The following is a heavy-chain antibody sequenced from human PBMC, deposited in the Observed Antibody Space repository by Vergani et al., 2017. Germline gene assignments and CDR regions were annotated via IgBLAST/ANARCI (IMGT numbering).Heavy chain of an antibody. D-gene: IGHD7-27*01. Sequence: QVQLQESGPGLVKPSQTLSLTCTVSGGSISSGSYYWSWIRQPAGKGLEWIGRLCPSGRTNYKPSLKSRVTMSIDTSKNQFSLKLTSVTAADTAVYYCATGAGPFDIWGQGTLVTVSS. CDR1: GGSISSGSYY. CDR2: LCPSGRT. CDR3: ATGAGPFDI. V-gene: IGHV4-61*02. J-gene: IGHJ4*02.